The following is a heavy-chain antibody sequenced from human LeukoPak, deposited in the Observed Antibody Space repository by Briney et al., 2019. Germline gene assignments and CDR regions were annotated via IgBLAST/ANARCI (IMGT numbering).Heavy chain of an antibody. CDR3: ARGSDILTGYEFDY. CDR2: ISSSGSTI. CDR1: GFTFSSYG. V-gene: IGHV3-48*04. D-gene: IGHD3-9*01. Sequence: GGSLRLSCAASGFTFSSYGMHWVRQAPGKGLEWVSYISSSGSTIYYADSVKGRFTISRDNAKNSLYLQMNSLRAEDTAVYYCARGSDILTGYEFDYWGQGTLVTVSS. J-gene: IGHJ4*02.